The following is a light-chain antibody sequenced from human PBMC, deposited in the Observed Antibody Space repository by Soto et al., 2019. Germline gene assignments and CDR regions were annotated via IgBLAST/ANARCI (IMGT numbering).Light chain of an antibody. V-gene: IGLV2-23*01. CDR1: SSDVGSCNL. J-gene: IGLJ2*01. CDR2: EGS. CDR3: CSYACSSTVVV. Sequence: QSALTQPASVSGSPGQSITISCTGTSSDVGSCNLVYWYQQHPGKAPKLMIYEGSNRPSGVSKRFSGSKSGNAASLTISGLEAEDEADYYCCSYACSSTVVVFGGGTQLTVL.